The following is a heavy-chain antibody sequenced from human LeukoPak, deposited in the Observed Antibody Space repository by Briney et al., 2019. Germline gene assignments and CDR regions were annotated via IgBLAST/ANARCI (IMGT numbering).Heavy chain of an antibody. V-gene: IGHV4-39*07. Sequence: SETLSLTCTVSGGSISSSSYFWGWIRQPLGKGLEWIGSLYYSGTTYYNPSLKSRVIISVDTSKNQSSLKLSSVTAADTAVYYCARDMLVDTAINWFDPWGQGTLVTVSS. D-gene: IGHD5-18*01. CDR2: LYYSGTT. CDR1: GGSISSSSYF. CDR3: ARDMLVDTAINWFDP. J-gene: IGHJ5*02.